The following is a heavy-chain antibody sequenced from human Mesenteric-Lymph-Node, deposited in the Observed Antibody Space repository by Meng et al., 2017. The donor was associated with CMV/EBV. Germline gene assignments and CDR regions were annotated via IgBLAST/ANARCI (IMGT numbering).Heavy chain of an antibody. J-gene: IGHJ4*02. Sequence: GSLRLSCTVSSGYISSYYWSWIRQPPGKGLEWIGWVYYSGTTNYNPSLKSRVTISIDTSQNHFSLTLTSVTAADTAVYYCATEGGQLVFDYWGQGTLVTVSS. D-gene: IGHD1-1*01. CDR2: VYYSGTT. V-gene: IGHV4-59*01. CDR3: ATEGGQLVFDY. CDR1: SGYISSYY.